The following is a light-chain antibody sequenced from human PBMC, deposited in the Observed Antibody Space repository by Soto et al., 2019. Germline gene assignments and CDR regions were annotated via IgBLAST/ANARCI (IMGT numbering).Light chain of an antibody. CDR2: GAS. CDR1: QSVSSSD. J-gene: IGKJ1*01. V-gene: IGKV3-20*01. CDR3: HLYGASPPT. Sequence: EVVLTQSPGTLSLSPGERVTLSCRASQSVSSSDLAWYQQKPGQAPRLLISGASGRATGIPDRFSASGSGTDFTLTISRLEPEDSAVFYCHLYGASPPTFGQGTKVDIK.